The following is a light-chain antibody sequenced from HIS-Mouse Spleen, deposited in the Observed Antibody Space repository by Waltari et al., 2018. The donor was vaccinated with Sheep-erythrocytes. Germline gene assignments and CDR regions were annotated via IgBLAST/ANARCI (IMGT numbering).Light chain of an antibody. V-gene: IGLV2-23*01. CDR3: CSYAGSSTPWV. J-gene: IGLJ3*02. CDR2: EGS. CDR1: SIDVGSYNL. Sequence: QSALTQPASVSGSPGQSITIPCTGTSIDVGSYNLVSWYQQHPGKAPKLMIYEGSKRPSGVSNRFSGSKSGNTVSLTISGLQAEDEADYYCCSYAGSSTPWVFGGGTKLTVL.